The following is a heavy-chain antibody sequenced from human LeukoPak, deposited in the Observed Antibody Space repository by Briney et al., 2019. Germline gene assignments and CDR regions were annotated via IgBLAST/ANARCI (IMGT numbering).Heavy chain of an antibody. V-gene: IGHV3-30*02. Sequence: GGSLRLSCAASGFTFSSIGMHWVRQAPGKGLEWLAFIRYDGSNKYYADSMKGRLTISRDNSKNTLYLQMNSLRAEDTAVYYCAKGFRGSGWYGRYYFDYWGQGILVTVSS. CDR3: AKGFRGSGWYGRYYFDY. D-gene: IGHD6-19*01. J-gene: IGHJ4*02. CDR2: IRYDGSNK. CDR1: GFTFSSIG.